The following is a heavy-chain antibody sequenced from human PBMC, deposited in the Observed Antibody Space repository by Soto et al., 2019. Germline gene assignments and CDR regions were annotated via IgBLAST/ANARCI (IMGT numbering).Heavy chain of an antibody. D-gene: IGHD3-16*01. CDR2: IYYSGST. V-gene: IGHV4-31*03. CDR1: GGSISSGGYY. Sequence: QVQLQESGPGLVKPSQTLSLTCTVSGGSISSGGYYWSWIRQHPGKGLEWIGYIYYSGSTYYNPSLKSRVTRAVDTSKNQFSRKLSSVTAADTAVDYCARDRGGEMRKTNDFDYWGQGTLVTVSS. CDR3: ARDRGGEMRKTNDFDY. J-gene: IGHJ4*02.